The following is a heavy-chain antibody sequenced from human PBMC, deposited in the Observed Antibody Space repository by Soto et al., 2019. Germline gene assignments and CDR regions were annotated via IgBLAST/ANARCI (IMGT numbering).Heavy chain of an antibody. J-gene: IGHJ6*02. Sequence: ASVKVSCKASGYTFTGYYMHWVRQAPGQGLEWMGWINPNSGGTNYAQKFQGWVTMTRDTSISTAYMELSRLRSEDTAVYYGARVKIHAYYYYGMDVWGQGTTVTVSS. CDR1: GYTFTGYY. D-gene: IGHD5-18*01. CDR3: ARVKIHAYYYYGMDV. V-gene: IGHV1-2*04. CDR2: INPNSGGT.